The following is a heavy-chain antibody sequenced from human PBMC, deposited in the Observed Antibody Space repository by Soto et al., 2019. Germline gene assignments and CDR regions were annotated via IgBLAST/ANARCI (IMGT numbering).Heavy chain of an antibody. D-gene: IGHD2-15*01. J-gene: IGHJ6*03. V-gene: IGHV4-4*02. CDR2: IYHSGST. CDR1: SGSISSSNW. CDR3: ARVSVVVAATSLYYYMDV. Sequence: SETLSLTCAVSSGSISSSNWWSWVRQPPGKGLEWIGEIYHSGSTNYNPSLKSRVTISVDKSKNQFSLKLSSVTAADTAVYYCARVSVVVAATSLYYYMDVWGKGTKVTISS.